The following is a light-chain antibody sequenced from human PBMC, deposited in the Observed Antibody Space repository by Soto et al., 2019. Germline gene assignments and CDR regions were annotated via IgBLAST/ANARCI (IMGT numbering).Light chain of an antibody. V-gene: IGKV1-39*01. J-gene: IGKJ1*01. CDR1: QAINNY. CDR2: RAS. CDR3: QQSYSTPWP. Sequence: DTQTNQSPASLSASVGYGFTVNSRASQAINNYLNWYQQKPGKAPKLLIYRASTLQSGVPLRFSGSGSGTDFTLTISSLQPEDFATYYCQQSYSTPWPFGQGTKAAIK.